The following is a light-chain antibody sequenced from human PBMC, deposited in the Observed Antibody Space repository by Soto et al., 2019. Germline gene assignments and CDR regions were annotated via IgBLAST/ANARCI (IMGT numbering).Light chain of an antibody. CDR1: QSIRRSF. CDR3: QHYGSYIT. Sequence: ILLTQSRRILALSPGERASLSCGAGQSIRRSFLAWYQQKPGHAPSPLIYGASSRATGIPDRLSGGGSGTFFTITISRLEPEDFAVYYCQHYGSYITFGQGTRLEIK. J-gene: IGKJ5*01. V-gene: IGKV3-20*01. CDR2: GAS.